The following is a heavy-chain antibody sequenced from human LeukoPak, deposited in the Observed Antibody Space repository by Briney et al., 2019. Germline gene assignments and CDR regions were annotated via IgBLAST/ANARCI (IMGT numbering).Heavy chain of an antibody. J-gene: IGHJ4*02. CDR2: IISKAYGGTT. D-gene: IGHD2-21*02. Sequence: PGRSLRLSCTAPGFTFGDYAMSWVPQSPGKGLEGVGFIISKAYGGTTEYAASVKRTFPISRDDSKSIAYLQMNSLKTEDTAAYYCTRDFSYCGGDCSTIDYWGQGTLVTVSS. V-gene: IGHV3-49*04. CDR3: TRDFSYCGGDCSTIDY. CDR1: GFTFGDYA.